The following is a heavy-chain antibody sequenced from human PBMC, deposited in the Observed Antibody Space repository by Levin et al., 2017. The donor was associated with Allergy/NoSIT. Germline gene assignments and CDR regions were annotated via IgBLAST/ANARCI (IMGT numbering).Heavy chain of an antibody. CDR3: TTGSSGYYHRTDYFDY. V-gene: IGHV3-15*01. D-gene: IGHD3-22*01. Sequence: TSGGSLRLSCAASGFTFSNAWMSWVRQAPGKGLEWVGRIKSKTDGGTTDYAAPVKGRFTISRDDSKNTLYLQMNSLKTEDTAVYYCTTGSSGYYHRTDYFDYWGQGTLVTVSS. CDR2: IKSKTDGGTT. CDR1: GFTFSNAW. J-gene: IGHJ4*02.